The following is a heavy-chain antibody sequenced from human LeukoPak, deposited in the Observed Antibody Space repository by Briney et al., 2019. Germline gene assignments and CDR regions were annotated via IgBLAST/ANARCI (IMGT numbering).Heavy chain of an antibody. CDR3: ARTLRSSWSPYXFDI. CDR1: GYSISSSNW. Sequence: PSETLSLTCAVSGYSISSSNWWGWIRQPPGEGLEWIGYIYWSGSTYYNPSLKSRVTMSVDPSKNQFSLKLRSVTAVDTAVYYCARTLRSSWSPYXFDIWGQGTMVTVSS. J-gene: IGHJ3*02. D-gene: IGHD3-3*01. CDR2: IYWSGST. V-gene: IGHV4-28*01.